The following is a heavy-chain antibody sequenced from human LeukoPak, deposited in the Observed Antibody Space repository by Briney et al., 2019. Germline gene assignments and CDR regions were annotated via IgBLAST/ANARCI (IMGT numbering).Heavy chain of an antibody. CDR1: GGSISSFY. Sequence: SETLSLTCTVSGGSISSFYWAWIRQPPGKGLEWIGSIYSSGNTYYNPSVMSRVTLSVDTSKNHFSLRLSSVTAADTAVYYCARDSAFSTIFGVVKREYYMDVWGKGTTVTVSS. V-gene: IGHV4-39*07. D-gene: IGHD3-3*01. CDR3: ARDSAFSTIFGVVKREYYMDV. CDR2: IYSSGNT. J-gene: IGHJ6*03.